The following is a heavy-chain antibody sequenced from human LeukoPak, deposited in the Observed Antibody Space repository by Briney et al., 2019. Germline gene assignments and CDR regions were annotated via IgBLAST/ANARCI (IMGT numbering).Heavy chain of an antibody. V-gene: IGHV3-23*01. CDR2: ISGPGDTT. Sequence: GGSLRLSCAASGFTFSTYAMSWVRQAPGKGLEWVSAISGPGDTTFYADSVKGRFTISRDNSKNTLGLQMNSLRADDTDVYYCAKDRGYWGQGTLVTVSS. CDR1: GFTFSTYA. J-gene: IGHJ4*02. CDR3: AKDRGY.